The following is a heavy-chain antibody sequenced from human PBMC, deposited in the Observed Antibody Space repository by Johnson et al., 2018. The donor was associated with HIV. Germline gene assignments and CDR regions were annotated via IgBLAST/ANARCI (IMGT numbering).Heavy chain of an antibody. CDR1: GFTFSSYW. Sequence: QVQLVESGGGLVQPGGSLRLSCAASGFTFSSYWMSWVRQAPGKGLEWVAVIWYDGSNKYYGDSVKGRFTISRDNSKNTLYLQMNSLRVEDTAVYYCAKVAVATAAGGVALDIWGPGTMVTVS. J-gene: IGHJ3*02. CDR3: AKVAVATAAGGVALDI. D-gene: IGHD6-13*01. V-gene: IGHV3-33*06. CDR2: IWYDGSNK.